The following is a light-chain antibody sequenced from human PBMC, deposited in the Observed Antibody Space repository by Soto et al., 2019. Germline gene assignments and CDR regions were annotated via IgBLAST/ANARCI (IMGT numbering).Light chain of an antibody. CDR2: VSR. CDR1: SSNIGAGYD. J-gene: IGLJ2*01. Sequence: QSVLTQPPSVSGAPGQRVTISCSGSSSNIGAGYDVHWYQQLPGTAPRLLIYVSRNRPSGVTDRFSGSKSGTSASLAITGLQTDDDADYYCQSYDSRLRLAVFGGGTKLTVL. V-gene: IGLV1-40*01. CDR3: QSYDSRLRLAV.